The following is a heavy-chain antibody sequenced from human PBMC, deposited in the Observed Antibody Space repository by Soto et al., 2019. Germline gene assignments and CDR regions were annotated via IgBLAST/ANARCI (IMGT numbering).Heavy chain of an antibody. CDR2: ISGSGGST. D-gene: IGHD2-2*01. V-gene: IGHV3-23*01. CDR3: AKDVIVLVPAVTHPFDY. CDR1: GFTFSSYA. Sequence: EVQLLESGGGLVQPGGSLRLSCAASGFTFSSYAMSWVRQAPGKGLEWVSAISGSGGSTYYADSVKGRFTISRDNSKNTLYLQMNSLRAEDTAVYYCAKDVIVLVPAVTHPFDYWGQGTLVTVSS. J-gene: IGHJ4*02.